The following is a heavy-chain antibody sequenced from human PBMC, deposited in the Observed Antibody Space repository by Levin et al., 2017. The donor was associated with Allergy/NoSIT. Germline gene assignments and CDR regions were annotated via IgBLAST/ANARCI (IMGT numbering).Heavy chain of an antibody. CDR2: IIPIFGTA. D-gene: IGHD5-12*01. CDR1: GGTFSSYA. J-gene: IGHJ6*02. CDR3: ARAKIGGYSGYDSVWPDAKYYYYGMDV. Sequence: GGSLRLSCKASGGTFSSYAISWVRQAPGQGLEWMGGIIPIFGTANYAQKFQGRVTITADESTSTAYMELSSLRSEDTAVYYCARAKIGGYSGYDSVWPDAKYYYYGMDVWGQGTTVTVSS. V-gene: IGHV1-69*01.